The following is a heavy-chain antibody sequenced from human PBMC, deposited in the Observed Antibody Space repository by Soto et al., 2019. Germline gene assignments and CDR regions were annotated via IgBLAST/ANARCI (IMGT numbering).Heavy chain of an antibody. D-gene: IGHD6-13*01. CDR2: TYYRSKWYI. V-gene: IGHV6-1*01. CDR1: GDSVYSNSAA. Sequence: SQTLSLTCAISGDSVYSNSAAWNWIRQSPSRGLEWLGRTYYRSKWYIDYAVSVKIRITINPDTSKNQFSLKLNSVTPEDTAVYYCARDDIPEYSSSWYYFDYWGQGTLVTVSS. J-gene: IGHJ4*02. CDR3: ARDDIPEYSSSWYYFDY.